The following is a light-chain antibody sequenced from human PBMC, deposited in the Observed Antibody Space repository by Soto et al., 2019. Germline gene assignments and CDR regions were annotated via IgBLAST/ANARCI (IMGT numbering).Light chain of an antibody. Sequence: EIVLTQSPGTLSLSPGERATLSCRASQCISSSYLAWYQQRPGQAPRLLIFGASYRATGIPDRFSGSGSGTDFTLTISRLEPEDFAVYYCQQYSSSPPEFTLGPGTRVDSK. CDR2: GAS. CDR1: QCISSSY. CDR3: QQYSSSPPEFT. J-gene: IGKJ3*01. V-gene: IGKV3-20*01.